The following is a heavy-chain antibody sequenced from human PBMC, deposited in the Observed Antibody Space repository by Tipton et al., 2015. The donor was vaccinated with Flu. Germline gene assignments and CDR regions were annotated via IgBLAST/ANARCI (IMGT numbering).Heavy chain of an antibody. D-gene: IGHD3-10*01. CDR3: ARDQGYTSGTLDAFDI. J-gene: IGHJ3*02. CDR1: GDSITSGGLY. V-gene: IGHV4-61*02. Sequence: TLSLTRTVSGDSITSGGLYWSWIRQPAGKGLEWIGRINTSGSTDYNPSLQSRVTISVDTSKNQFSLRLSSVTAADTAVYYCARDQGYTSGTLDAFDIWGQGTLVTVSS. CDR2: INTSGST.